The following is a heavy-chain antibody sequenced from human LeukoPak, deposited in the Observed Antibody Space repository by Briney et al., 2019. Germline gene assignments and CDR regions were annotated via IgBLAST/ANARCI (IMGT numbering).Heavy chain of an antibody. D-gene: IGHD6-13*01. CDR3: ARDKEQQLVLGAFDI. V-gene: IGHV3-30-3*01. J-gene: IGHJ3*02. Sequence: GGSLRLSCAASGFTFSSYAMHWVRQAPGKGLEWVAVISYDGSNKYYADSVKGRFTISRDNSKNTLYLQMNSLRAEDTAVYYCARDKEQQLVLGAFDIWGQGTMVTVSS. CDR1: GFTFSSYA. CDR2: ISYDGSNK.